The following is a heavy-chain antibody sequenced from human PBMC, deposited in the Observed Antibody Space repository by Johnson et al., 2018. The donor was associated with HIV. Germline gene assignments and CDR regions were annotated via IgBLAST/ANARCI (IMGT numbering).Heavy chain of an antibody. CDR2: IYSGGST. CDR3: ARSGPNWAFDF. V-gene: IGHV3-66*01. J-gene: IGHJ3*01. D-gene: IGHD1-1*01. CDR1: GFTFSSNY. Sequence: VQLVESGGGLVQPGGSLRLSCAASGFTFSSNYMSWVRQAPGKGLEWVSVIYSGGSTYYADSVNGRFTISRDNSKNTLYLQMNSRRAEDTAVYYCARSGPNWAFDFWGQGTMVTVSS.